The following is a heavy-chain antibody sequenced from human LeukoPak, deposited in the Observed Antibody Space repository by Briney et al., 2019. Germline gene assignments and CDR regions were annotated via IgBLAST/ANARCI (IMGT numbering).Heavy chain of an antibody. CDR3: TTEGGDYDILTGYFEYFDY. V-gene: IGHV3-15*01. Sequence: PGGSLRLSCAASGFTFSNAWMSWVRQAPGKGLEWVGRIKSKTDGGTTDYAAPVKGRFTISRDDSTNTLYLQMNSLKTEDTAVYYCTTEGGDYDILTGYFEYFDYWGQGTLVTVSS. J-gene: IGHJ4*02. CDR1: GFTFSNAW. D-gene: IGHD3-9*01. CDR2: IKSKTDGGTT.